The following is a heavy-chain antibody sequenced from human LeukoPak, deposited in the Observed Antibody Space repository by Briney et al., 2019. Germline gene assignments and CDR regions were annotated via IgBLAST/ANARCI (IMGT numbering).Heavy chain of an antibody. CDR2: ISGSGGST. CDR1: GFTFSSYA. J-gene: IGHJ4*02. D-gene: IGHD3-22*01. V-gene: IGHV3-23*01. Sequence: GGSLRLSCAAPGFTFSSYAMSWVRQAPGKGLEWVSAISGSGGSTYYADSVKGRFTISRDNFRNTLYLQMNSLRAEDTAVYYCAKSRQSMIVVVITTDYFDYWGQGTLVTVSS. CDR3: AKSRQSMIVVVITTDYFDY.